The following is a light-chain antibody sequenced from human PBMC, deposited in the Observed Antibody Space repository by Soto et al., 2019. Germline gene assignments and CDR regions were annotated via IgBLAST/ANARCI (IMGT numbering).Light chain of an antibody. V-gene: IGKV3-15*01. CDR2: GAS. Sequence: EIVMTQSPATLSVSPGERATLSCRASQSVSSNLAWYQQIPGQAPRLLIYGASTRATGIPARFSGSGSGTDFTLTISSLQSEDFAVYYCQQYNNWPPRGTFGQGTTVEIK. CDR1: QSVSSN. J-gene: IGKJ1*01. CDR3: QQYNNWPPRGT.